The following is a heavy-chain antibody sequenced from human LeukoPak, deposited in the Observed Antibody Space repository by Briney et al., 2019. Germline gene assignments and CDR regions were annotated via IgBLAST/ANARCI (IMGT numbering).Heavy chain of an antibody. CDR1: GFTFSSYA. J-gene: IGHJ4*02. D-gene: IGHD3-22*01. CDR3: TTEDYYDSSGFHDY. V-gene: IGHV3-23*01. CDR2: ISGSGGST. Sequence: GGSLRLSCAASGFTFSSYAMSWVRQAPGKGLEWISAISGSGGSTYYADSVKGRFTISRDNSKNTLYLQMNSLKTEDTAVYYCTTEDYYDSSGFHDYWGQGTLVTVSS.